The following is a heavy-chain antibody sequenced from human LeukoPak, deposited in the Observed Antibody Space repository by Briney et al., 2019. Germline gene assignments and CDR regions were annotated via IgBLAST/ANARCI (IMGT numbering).Heavy chain of an antibody. CDR2: INPDSGYT. Sequence: ASVKVSCKTSGYTFTDYYIHWVRQAPGQGLEWMGWINPDSGYTNYAQKFQGRVTMTRDTSISTAYMELSRLRSDDTAVYYCARDGNWNYHPFDPWGQGTLVTVSS. D-gene: IGHD1-7*01. CDR3: ARDGNWNYHPFDP. J-gene: IGHJ5*02. V-gene: IGHV1-2*02. CDR1: GYTFTDYY.